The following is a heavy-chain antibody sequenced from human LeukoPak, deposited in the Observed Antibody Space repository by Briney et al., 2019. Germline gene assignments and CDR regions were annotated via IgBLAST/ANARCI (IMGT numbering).Heavy chain of an antibody. CDR3: AREGPDDAFDI. V-gene: IGHV4-59*01. Sequence: PSETLSLTCTVSGGSLSSYYWSWIRQPPGKGLEWIGYIYYSGSTNYNPSLKSRVTISVDTSKNQFSLKLSSVTAADTAVYYCAREGPDDAFDIWGQGTMVTVSS. CDR1: GGSLSSYY. CDR2: IYYSGST. J-gene: IGHJ3*02.